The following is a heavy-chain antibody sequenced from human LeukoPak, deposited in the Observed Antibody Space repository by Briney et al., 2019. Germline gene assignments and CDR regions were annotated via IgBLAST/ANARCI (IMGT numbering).Heavy chain of an antibody. CDR2: ISSSGSTI. V-gene: IGHV3-48*03. CDR3: MVRGVTGRFDY. CDR1: GFTFSSYE. J-gene: IGHJ4*02. D-gene: IGHD3-10*01. Sequence: GGSVRLSCAASGFTFSSYEMNWLRQAPGKGLEWVSYISSSGSTIYYADSVKGRFTISRDNAKNSLYLQMNSLRAEDTAVYYCMVRGVTGRFDYWGQGTLVTVSS.